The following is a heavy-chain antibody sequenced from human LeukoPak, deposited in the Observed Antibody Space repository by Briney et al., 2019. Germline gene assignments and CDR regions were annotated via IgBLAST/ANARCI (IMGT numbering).Heavy chain of an antibody. CDR1: GFTFDDYA. CDR2: ISWNSGSI. D-gene: IGHD1-26*01. V-gene: IGHV3-9*01. J-gene: IGHJ4*02. CDR3: AKDIGGGGFDY. Sequence: GGSLRLPCAASGFTFDDYAMHWVRQAPGKGLEWVSGISWNSGSIGYADSVKGRFTISRDNAKNSLYLQMNSLRAEDTALYYCAKDIGGGGFDYWGQGTLVTVSS.